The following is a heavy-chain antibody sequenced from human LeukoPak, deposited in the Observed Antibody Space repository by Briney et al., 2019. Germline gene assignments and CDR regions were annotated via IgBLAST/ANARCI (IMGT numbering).Heavy chain of an antibody. D-gene: IGHD3-3*01. Sequence: GGSPRLSCAASGFIFSSYSMNWVRQAPGKGLEWVSSISSSSSYIYYADSVKGRFTISRDNAKNSLYLQMNSLRAEDTAVYYCARESGTIFGVVIIGRYGMDVWGQGTTVTVSS. CDR1: GFIFSSYS. J-gene: IGHJ6*02. CDR3: ARESGTIFGVVIIGRYGMDV. CDR2: ISSSSSYI. V-gene: IGHV3-21*01.